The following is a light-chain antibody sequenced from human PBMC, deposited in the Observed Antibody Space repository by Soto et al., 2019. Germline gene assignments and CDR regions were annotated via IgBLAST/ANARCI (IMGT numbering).Light chain of an antibody. Sequence: DIQVPQSPSTLPASLGARVTITCRASQSISTWLAWYQQKPGKAPNLLIYKASYLASGVPSRFSGGGSGTEFTLTISSLQPDDFATYYCQQYSSYWTFGQGTKVDIK. CDR1: QSISTW. J-gene: IGKJ1*01. CDR3: QQYSSYWT. V-gene: IGKV1-5*03. CDR2: KAS.